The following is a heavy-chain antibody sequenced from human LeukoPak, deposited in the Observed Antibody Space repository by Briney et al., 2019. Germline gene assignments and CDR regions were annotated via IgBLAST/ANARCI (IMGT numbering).Heavy chain of an antibody. Sequence: KPGESLKISCKGSGYSFTSYWIGWVRQMPGKGLEWMGIIYPGDSDTRYSPSFQGQVTISADKSISTAYLQWSSLKASDTAMYYCARRERRVKMEDEQRGVDYWGQGTLVTVSS. CDR2: IYPGDSDT. CDR3: ARRERRVKMEDEQRGVDY. J-gene: IGHJ4*02. D-gene: IGHD1/OR15-1a*01. CDR1: GYSFTSYW. V-gene: IGHV5-51*03.